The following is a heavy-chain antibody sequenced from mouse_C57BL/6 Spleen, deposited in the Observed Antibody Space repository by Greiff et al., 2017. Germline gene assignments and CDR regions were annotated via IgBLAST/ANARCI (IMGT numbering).Heavy chain of an antibody. V-gene: IGHV3-6*01. J-gene: IGHJ3*01. CDR2: ISYDGSN. D-gene: IGHD1-1*01. CDR1: GYSITSGYY. Sequence: EVKLLESGPGLVKPSQSLSLTCSVTGYSITSGYYWNWIRQFPGNKLEWMGYISYDGSNNYNPSLKNRISITRDTSKNQFFLKLNSVTTEDTATYYCARAPHYYGSSPWFAYWGQGTLVTVSA. CDR3: ARAPHYYGSSPWFAY.